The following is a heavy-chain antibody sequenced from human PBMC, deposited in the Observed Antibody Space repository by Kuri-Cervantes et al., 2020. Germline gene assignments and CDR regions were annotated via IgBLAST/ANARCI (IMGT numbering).Heavy chain of an antibody. Sequence: LRLTCAISGGSVSSNSAAWNWIRQSPSRGLEWLGRTYYRSKWYNDYAVSVKSRITINPDTSKNQFYLQLNSVTPEDTAIYYCSRDRAWGFEYWGQGILVTVSS. J-gene: IGHJ4*02. CDR2: TYYRSKWYN. D-gene: IGHD3-16*01. CDR1: GGSVSSNSAA. V-gene: IGHV6-1*01. CDR3: SRDRAWGFEY.